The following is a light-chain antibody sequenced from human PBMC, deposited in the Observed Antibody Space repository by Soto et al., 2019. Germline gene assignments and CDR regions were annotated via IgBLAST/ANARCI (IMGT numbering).Light chain of an antibody. CDR3: QQRSSWPIT. V-gene: IGKV3-11*01. J-gene: IGKJ5*01. Sequence: EIVLTQSPGSLSLSPGDRATLSCRASQSVGGNVAWYQQIPGQPPKLLIFGASSRATGIADKFSGSGSGTDFTLTISGLEREDFAVYYCQQRSSWPITFGQGTRLEIK. CDR2: GAS. CDR1: QSVGGN.